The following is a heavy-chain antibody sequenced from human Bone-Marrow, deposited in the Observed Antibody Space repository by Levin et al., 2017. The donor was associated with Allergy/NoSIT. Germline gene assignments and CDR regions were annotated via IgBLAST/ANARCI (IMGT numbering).Heavy chain of an antibody. CDR2: IYTGSGAT. J-gene: IGHJ4*02. CDR3: AKGLPGSSSSYLDY. V-gene: IGHV1-3*04. CDR1: GYTFTSYV. D-gene: IGHD6-6*01. Sequence: ASVKVSCKASGYTFTSYVMHWVRQAPGQRPEWMGWIYTGSGATQYSQSFQGRFTITRDTSASTVYMDLSSLASEDTAVYYCAKGLPGSSSSYLDYWGQGTLVTVSS.